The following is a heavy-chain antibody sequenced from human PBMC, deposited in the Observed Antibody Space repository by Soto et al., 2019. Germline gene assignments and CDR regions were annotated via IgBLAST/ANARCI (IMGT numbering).Heavy chain of an antibody. CDR1: GFSLSTTGVA. D-gene: IGHD7-27*01. V-gene: IGHV2-5*01. CDR3: ALLKLGSPEMTRAEGY. CDR2: IYWNDCK. J-gene: IGHJ4*02. Sequence: QITLKESGPTLVKPTQTLTLTCTFSGFSLSTTGVAVAWIRQPPGKALEWLALIYWNDCKRYSPSLESRLSITKYTSKHQVVLTVTNVDAVDTATYYCALLKLGSPEMTRAEGYWGQGTLVTVSS.